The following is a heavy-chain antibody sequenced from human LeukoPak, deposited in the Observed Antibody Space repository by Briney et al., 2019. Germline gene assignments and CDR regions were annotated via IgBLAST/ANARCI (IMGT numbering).Heavy chain of an antibody. CDR3: AREVVVTRFDY. D-gene: IGHD3-22*01. CDR2: INTYTGNP. Sequence: ASVKVSCKASGYSFISYAMNWVRQAPGQGLEWMGSINTYTGNPTYAQGFTGRFVFSLDPSVSTAYLQISSLKAEDTAVYYCAREVVVTRFDYWGQGTLVTVSS. V-gene: IGHV7-4-1*02. J-gene: IGHJ4*02. CDR1: GYSFISYA.